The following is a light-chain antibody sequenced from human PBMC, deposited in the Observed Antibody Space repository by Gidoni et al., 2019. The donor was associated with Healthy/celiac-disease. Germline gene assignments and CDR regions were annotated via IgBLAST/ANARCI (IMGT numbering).Light chain of an antibody. J-gene: IGLJ3*02. Sequence: QSALTQPASVSGSPGQSITISCTGTSSDVGSYNLVSWYQQHPGKAPKLMIYEVSKRPSGVSNRFSGSKSGNTASLTISGLQAEDGADYYCCSYAGSSTFWVFGGGTKLT. CDR1: SSDVGSYNL. CDR2: EVS. CDR3: CSYAGSSTFWV. V-gene: IGLV2-23*02.